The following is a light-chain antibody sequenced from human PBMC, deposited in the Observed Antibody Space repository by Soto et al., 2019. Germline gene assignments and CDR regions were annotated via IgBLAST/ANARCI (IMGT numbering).Light chain of an antibody. CDR2: EVS. J-gene: IGLJ2*01. V-gene: IGLV2-14*01. CDR1: SSDVGGYNY. Sequence: QSALTQPASVSGSPGQSITISCTGTSSDVGGYNYVSWYQQHPGKAPKLMIYEVSNRPSGVSNRFSGSKSSNTASLTISGLQAEDEADYYCSSYTSISTLVVFGGGTKLTVL. CDR3: SSYTSISTLVV.